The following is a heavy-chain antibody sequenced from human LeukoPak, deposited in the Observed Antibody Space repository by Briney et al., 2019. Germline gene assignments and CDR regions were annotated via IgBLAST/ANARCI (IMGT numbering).Heavy chain of an antibody. J-gene: IGHJ4*02. CDR3: ARLRWEQTGYSSDY. V-gene: IGHV3-21*06. Sequence: GGSLRLSCAASGFTLNKYSMNWVRQAPGKGLEWVSSISTSSSYIYYADSVKGRFTISRDNAKNSLYLQMNSLRAEDTAVFYCARLRWEQTGYSSDYWGQGTLVTVSS. D-gene: IGHD4-23*01. CDR1: GFTLNKYS. CDR2: ISTSSSYI.